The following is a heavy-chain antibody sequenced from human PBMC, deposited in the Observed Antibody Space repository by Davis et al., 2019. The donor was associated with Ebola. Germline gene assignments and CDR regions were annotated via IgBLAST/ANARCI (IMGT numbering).Heavy chain of an antibody. CDR2: INTNTGNP. Sequence: AASVKVSCKASGYTFTSYAMNWVRQAPGQGLEWMGWINTNTGNPTYAQGFTGRFVFSLDTSVSTAYLQISSLKAEDTAVYYCARNSGYSSSFWGTTFPSLDPWGHGTLVTVSS. CDR1: GYTFTSYA. CDR3: ARNSGYSSSFWGTTFPSLDP. D-gene: IGHD6-13*01. J-gene: IGHJ5*02. V-gene: IGHV7-4-1*02.